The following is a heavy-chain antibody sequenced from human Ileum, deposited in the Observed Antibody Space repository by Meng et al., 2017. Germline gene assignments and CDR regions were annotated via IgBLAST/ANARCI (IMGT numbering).Heavy chain of an antibody. J-gene: IGHJ4*02. CDR1: DGYRGGYY. D-gene: IGHD3-9*01. Sequence: QVQARHWGVGVLRSSETLSLTCAVYDGYRGGYYLSWTRQPPRKGLEWVGEIHPGGSTSYNPSLQSRVTIAVDTSKNQFSVTLSSVSAADTAVYYCATGVDWAKSGNIWGQGTLVTVSS. CDR3: ATGVDWAKSGNI. V-gene: IGHV4-34*01. CDR2: IHPGGST.